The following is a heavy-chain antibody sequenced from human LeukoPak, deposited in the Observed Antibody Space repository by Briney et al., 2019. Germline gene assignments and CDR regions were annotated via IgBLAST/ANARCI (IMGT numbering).Heavy chain of an antibody. Sequence: PSETLSLTCTVSGGSIGSSSYYWGWIRQPPGKGLEWIGSIYYSGSTYYNPSLKSRVTISVDTSKNQFSLKLSSVTAADTAVYLWSGGSFLGGDLFYFRGQGNL. D-gene: IGHD3-10*02. J-gene: IGHJ4*01. CDR1: GGSIGSSSYY. CDR2: IYYSGST. V-gene: IGHV4-39*07. CDR3: SGGSFLGGDLFYF.